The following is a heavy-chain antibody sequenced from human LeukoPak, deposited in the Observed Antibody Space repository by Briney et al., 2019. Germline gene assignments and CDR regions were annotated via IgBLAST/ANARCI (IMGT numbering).Heavy chain of an antibody. CDR1: GYTFTSYY. Sequence: ASVKVSCKASGYTFTSYYMHWVRQAPGQGLEWMGIINPSGGSTSYAQKFQGRVTMARDTSTSTVYVELSSLRSEDTAVYYCATTAAAGAFDIWGQGTMVTVSS. V-gene: IGHV1-46*01. CDR2: INPSGGST. J-gene: IGHJ3*02. CDR3: ATTAAAGAFDI. D-gene: IGHD6-13*01.